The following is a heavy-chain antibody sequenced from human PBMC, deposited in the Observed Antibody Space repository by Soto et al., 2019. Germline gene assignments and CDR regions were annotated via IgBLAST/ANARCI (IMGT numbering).Heavy chain of an antibody. CDR2: IKSKTDGGTT. CDR1: GFTFSNAW. V-gene: IGHV3-15*07. J-gene: IGHJ4*02. D-gene: IGHD6-13*01. CDR3: TTDLLAAAGPDY. Sequence: PGGSLRLSCAASGFTFSNAWMNWVRQAPGKGLEWVGRIKSKTDGGTTDYAAPVKGGFTISRDDSKNTLYLQMNSLKTEDTAVYYCTTDLLAAAGPDYWGQGTLVTVSS.